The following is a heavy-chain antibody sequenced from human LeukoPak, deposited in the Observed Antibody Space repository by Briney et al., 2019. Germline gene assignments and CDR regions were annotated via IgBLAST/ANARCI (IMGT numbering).Heavy chain of an antibody. J-gene: IGHJ4*02. CDR3: ARGGSGSSY. V-gene: IGHV3-7*01. CDR2: IKRDGSEK. D-gene: IGHD3-10*01. Sequence: GGSLRLSCAASGFTFSSYWMSWVRQAPGKRLEGVAHIKRDGSEKYYVDSVKGRFTISRDNAKNSLYLQMNSLRAEDTAVYYCARGGSGSSYWGQGTLVTVSS. CDR1: GFTFSSYW.